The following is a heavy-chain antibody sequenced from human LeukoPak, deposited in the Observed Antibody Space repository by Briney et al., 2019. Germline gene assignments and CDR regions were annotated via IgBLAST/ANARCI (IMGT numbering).Heavy chain of an antibody. Sequence: GGSLRLSCAASGFTFRNYWMHWVRQVTGKGLVWVSRINTEGTYTTYADSVKGRFTISRDNAKNTLYLQMNSLRADDTAVYYCASDLTGRTDNWGQGTLVTVSS. D-gene: IGHD1-26*01. J-gene: IGHJ4*02. V-gene: IGHV3-74*01. CDR2: INTEGTYT. CDR3: ASDLTGRTDN. CDR1: GFTFRNYW.